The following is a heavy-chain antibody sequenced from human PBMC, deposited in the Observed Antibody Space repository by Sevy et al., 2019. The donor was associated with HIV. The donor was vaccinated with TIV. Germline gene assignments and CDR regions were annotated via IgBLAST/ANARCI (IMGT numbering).Heavy chain of an antibody. J-gene: IGHJ5*02. CDR2: ISSSSSYI. Sequence: GGSLRLSCATSGFTFSSYSMNWVRQAPGKGLEWVSSISSSSSYIHYADSVKGRFTISRDNAKNSLYLQMNSLRAEDTAVYYCASTGATDWFDPWGQGTLVTVSS. CDR1: GFTFSSYS. D-gene: IGHD1-26*01. CDR3: ASTGATDWFDP. V-gene: IGHV3-21*01.